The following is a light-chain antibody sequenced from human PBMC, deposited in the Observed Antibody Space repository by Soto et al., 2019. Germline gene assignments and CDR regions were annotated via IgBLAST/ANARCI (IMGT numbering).Light chain of an antibody. J-gene: IGKJ1*01. Sequence: DIQMTQSPSTLSASVGDRVTITCRASQSISSGLAWYQQKPGKAPKLLIYKASSLESGVPSRFSGSGSGTEFTLTISSLQPDDFATYYGQQYNSYSRTFGQGTKVEIK. CDR2: KAS. CDR1: QSISSG. V-gene: IGKV1-5*03. CDR3: QQYNSYSRT.